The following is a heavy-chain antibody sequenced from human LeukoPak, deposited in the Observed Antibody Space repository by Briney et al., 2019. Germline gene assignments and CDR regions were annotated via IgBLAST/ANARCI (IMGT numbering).Heavy chain of an antibody. D-gene: IGHD6-13*01. CDR1: GFTVSSKY. CDR2: IYSGGST. Sequence: GGSLRLSCAASGFTVSSKYMSWVRQAPGKGLEWVSVIYSGGSTYYTDSVKGRFTISRDDSKNTLYLQMNNVRAEDTAMYYCARDQFCGYTNSCGFDYWGQGTLVTVSS. V-gene: IGHV3-53*01. CDR3: ARDQFCGYTNSCGFDY. J-gene: IGHJ4*02.